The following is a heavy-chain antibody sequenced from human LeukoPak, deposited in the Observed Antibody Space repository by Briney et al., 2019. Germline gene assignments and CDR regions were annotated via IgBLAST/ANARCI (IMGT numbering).Heavy chain of an antibody. CDR2: IYYSGST. D-gene: IGHD2-15*01. CDR1: SGSISTSNYY. CDR3: ARVGVVVVAAISGAFDI. J-gene: IGHJ3*02. Sequence: PSETLSLTCTVSSGSISTSNYYWGWIRQPPGKGLEWIGSIYYSGSTYYNPSLKSRVTISVDTSKNQFSLKLSSVTAADTAVYYCARVGVVVVAAISGAFDIWGQGTTVTVSS. V-gene: IGHV4-39*07.